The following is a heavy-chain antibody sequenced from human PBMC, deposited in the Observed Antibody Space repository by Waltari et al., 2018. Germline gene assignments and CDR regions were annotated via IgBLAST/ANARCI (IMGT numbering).Heavy chain of an antibody. Sequence: QVQLVQSGAAVKKPGASVKVSCKASGYTFTSYGISGVRQAPGQGLEWMGWISAYNGNTNYAQKLQGRVTMTTDTSTSTAYMELRSLRSDDTAVYYCARGSEGYDSSGYSDYWGQGTLVTVSS. D-gene: IGHD3-22*01. CDR1: GYTFTSYG. V-gene: IGHV1-18*01. J-gene: IGHJ4*02. CDR3: ARGSEGYDSSGYSDY. CDR2: ISAYNGNT.